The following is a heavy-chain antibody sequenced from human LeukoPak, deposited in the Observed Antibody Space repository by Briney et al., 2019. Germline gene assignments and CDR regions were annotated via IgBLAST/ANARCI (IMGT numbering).Heavy chain of an antibody. Sequence: ASATVSFKASGYTFTSYAMHWVRQAPGQRREWMGWINAGNGNTKYSQKFQGRVTITRDTSASTAYMELSSLRSEDTAVYYCARLGSHCSSTSCSSRVDYWGQGTLVTVSS. CDR3: ARLGSHCSSTSCSSRVDY. D-gene: IGHD2-2*01. CDR2: INAGNGNT. V-gene: IGHV1-3*01. J-gene: IGHJ4*02. CDR1: GYTFTSYA.